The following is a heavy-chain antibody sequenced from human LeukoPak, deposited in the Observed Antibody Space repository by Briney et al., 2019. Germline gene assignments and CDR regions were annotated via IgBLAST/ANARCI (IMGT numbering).Heavy chain of an antibody. CDR2: ILPVSRVG. D-gene: IGHD4-17*01. V-gene: IGHV1-69*13. CDR3: ARGYGDYVGYFDY. J-gene: IGHJ4*02. CDR1: GGTFSDNA. Sequence: SVKVSCKASGGTFSDNAISWVRQAPGQRLEWMGGILPVSRVGNYAQKFQGRLTITADESTNTTYMEVTSLTSDDTAVYYCARGYGDYVGYFDYWGQGTLVTVSS.